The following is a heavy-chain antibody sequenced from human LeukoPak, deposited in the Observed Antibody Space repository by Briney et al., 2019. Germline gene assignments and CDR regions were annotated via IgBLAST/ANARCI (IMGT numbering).Heavy chain of an antibody. CDR2: IYTSGRT. CDR1: GGSISSGSYY. CDR3: ARGTSSWPILAY. V-gene: IGHV4-61*02. D-gene: IGHD6-13*01. J-gene: IGHJ6*04. Sequence: PSQTLSLTCTVSGGSISSGSYYWTWIRQPAGRGLEWIGRIYTSGRTNYNPSLKSRVTISIDTSKNQFSLKLNFVTAADTAVYYCARGTSSWPILAYWGKGTTVTISS.